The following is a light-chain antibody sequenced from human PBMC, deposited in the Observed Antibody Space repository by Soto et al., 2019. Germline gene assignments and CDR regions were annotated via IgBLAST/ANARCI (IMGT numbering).Light chain of an antibody. CDR1: QGIKND. CDR3: LQDYNYPYT. CDR2: AAS. Sequence: AIQMTQSPSSLSASVGDSVTITCRASQGIKNDVAWYQQKPGKAPKLLIYAASSLQSGVPPRFSGSGSGTDFTLTISSLQPEDFATYYCLQDYNYPYTFGQGTKLEIK. J-gene: IGKJ2*01. V-gene: IGKV1-6*01.